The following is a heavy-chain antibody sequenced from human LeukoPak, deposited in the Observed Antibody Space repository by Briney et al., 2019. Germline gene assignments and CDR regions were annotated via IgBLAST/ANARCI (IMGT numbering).Heavy chain of an antibody. CDR2: IYYSGST. CDR3: ARLDYSNYVQDY. Sequence: SETLSLTCTVSGGSISSYYWSWIRQPPGKGLEWIGNIYYSGSTNYNPSLKSRVTISVDTSKNQFSLKLSSVTAADTAVYYCARLDYSNYVQDYWGQGTLVTVPS. D-gene: IGHD4-11*01. CDR1: GGSISSYY. J-gene: IGHJ4*02. V-gene: IGHV4-59*01.